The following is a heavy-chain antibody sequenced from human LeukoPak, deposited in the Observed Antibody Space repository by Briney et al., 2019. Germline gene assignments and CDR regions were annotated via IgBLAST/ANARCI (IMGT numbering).Heavy chain of an antibody. CDR1: GGPISSSSFY. CDR3: AKLNQGNRFDY. D-gene: IGHD1-14*01. V-gene: IGHV4-39*01. J-gene: IGHJ4*02. CDR2: IYYSGNT. Sequence: SETLSLTCTVSGGPISSSSFYWGWLRQPPGKGLEWIGSIYYSGNTYYNPSLQSRVTIPVETSKNQLSLKPSSVTAADTAVYECAKLNQGNRFDYWGQGTLVTVSS.